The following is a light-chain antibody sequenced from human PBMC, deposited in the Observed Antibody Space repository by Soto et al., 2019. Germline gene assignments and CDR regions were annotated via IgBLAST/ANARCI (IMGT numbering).Light chain of an antibody. CDR1: QSVGTK. Sequence: ETVMTQSPATLSVSPGERVTLSCRASQSVGTKLVWYQHRPGQPPRLLISGASARATGIPVRFSGTGSGTEFTLSIASLQSEDFAVYYCQQSSYWPPTFGQGTKVEIK. CDR3: QQSSYWPPT. J-gene: IGKJ1*01. V-gene: IGKV3-15*01. CDR2: GAS.